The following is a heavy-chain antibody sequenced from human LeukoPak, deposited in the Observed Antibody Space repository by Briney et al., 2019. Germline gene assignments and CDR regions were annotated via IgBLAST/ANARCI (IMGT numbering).Heavy chain of an antibody. Sequence: PSETLSLTCTVSSGSISTSNYYWGWVRQPPGKALEWIGNIFYSGSTYYSPSLKSRVTISLDTSRNQFSLKLNPVTAADTAVYYCARDKSGYDTRFDYWGQGTLVTVSS. J-gene: IGHJ4*02. CDR2: IFYSGST. V-gene: IGHV4-39*07. CDR1: SGSISTSNYY. D-gene: IGHD5-12*01. CDR3: ARDKSGYDTRFDY.